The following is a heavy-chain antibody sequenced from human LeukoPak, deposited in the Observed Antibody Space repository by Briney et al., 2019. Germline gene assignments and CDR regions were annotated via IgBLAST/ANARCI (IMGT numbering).Heavy chain of an antibody. V-gene: IGHV3-48*04. J-gene: IGHJ5*02. CDR3: ARVAAAGQYNWFDP. Sequence: TGGSLRLSCAASGFTFSSYSMNWVRQAPGKGLEWVSYISSSSSTIYYADSVKGRFTISRDNAKNSLYLQMNSLRAEDTAVYYCARVAAAGQYNWFDPWGQGTLVTVSS. D-gene: IGHD6-25*01. CDR2: ISSSSSTI. CDR1: GFTFSSYS.